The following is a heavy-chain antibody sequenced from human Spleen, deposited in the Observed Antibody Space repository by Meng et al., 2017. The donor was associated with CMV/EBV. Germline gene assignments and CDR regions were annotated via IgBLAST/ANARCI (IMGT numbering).Heavy chain of an antibody. Sequence: GGSLRLSCAASGFTFSNSGMSWVRQAPGKGLDWVSTISGGGDNTLYADSVKGRFTISRDNSKDTLYLQMDSLRVEDTAVYYCAREGVNWNYGRGAFDIWGQGTMVTVSS. CDR2: ISGGGDNT. D-gene: IGHD1-7*01. J-gene: IGHJ3*02. CDR1: GFTFSNSG. CDR3: AREGVNWNYGRGAFDI. V-gene: IGHV3-23*01.